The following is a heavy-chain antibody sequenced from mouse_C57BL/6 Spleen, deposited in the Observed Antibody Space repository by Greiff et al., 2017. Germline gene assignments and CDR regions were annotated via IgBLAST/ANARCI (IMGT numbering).Heavy chain of an antibody. J-gene: IGHJ1*03. CDR1: GYTFTDYY. CDR2: INPNNGGT. V-gene: IGHV1-26*01. D-gene: IGHD2-1*01. CDR3: ARNLYYGNFYWYFDV. Sequence: VQLQQSGPELVKPGASVKISCKASGYTFTDYYMNWVKQSHGKSLEWIGDINPNNGGTSYNQKFKGKATLTVDKSSSTAYMELRSLTSEDSAVYYCARNLYYGNFYWYFDVWGTGTTVTVSS.